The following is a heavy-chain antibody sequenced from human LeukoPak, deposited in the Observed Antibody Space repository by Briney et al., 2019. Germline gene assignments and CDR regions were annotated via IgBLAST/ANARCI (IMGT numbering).Heavy chain of an antibody. V-gene: IGHV1-18*01. D-gene: IGHD6-13*01. J-gene: IGHJ4*02. CDR3: ARDLGYSSSWRGDY. CDR1: VYTFTSYG. Sequence: ASVTVSFKASVYTFTSYGISWVRQAPGQGLEWMGWISAYNGNTNYAQKPQGRVTMTTDTSTSTAYMELRSLRSDDTAVYYCARDLGYSSSWRGDYWGQGTLVTVSS. CDR2: ISAYNGNT.